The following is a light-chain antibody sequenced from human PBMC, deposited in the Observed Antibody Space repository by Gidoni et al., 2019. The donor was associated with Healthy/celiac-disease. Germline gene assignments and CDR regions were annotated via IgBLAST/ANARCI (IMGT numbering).Light chain of an antibody. CDR3: SSYAGSNNFGV. J-gene: IGLJ2*01. CDR1: SSDVGGYNY. CDR2: DVS. Sequence: QSALSPPPSASGTPVQSVTISCTGTSSDVGGYNYVSWYQPHPGQAPKLLIYDVSKRPSGVPDRFSGSKSGNTASLTVSVLQAEDEADYYCSSYAGSNNFGVFGGGTKLTVL. V-gene: IGLV2-8*01.